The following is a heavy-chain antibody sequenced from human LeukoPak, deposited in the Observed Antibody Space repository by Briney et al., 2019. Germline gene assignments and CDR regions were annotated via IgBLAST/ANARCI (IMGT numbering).Heavy chain of an antibody. J-gene: IGHJ4*02. CDR2: IYYSGSS. V-gene: IGHV4-39*01. CDR3: ARGGTGWYFPF. CDR1: GGSISSGGYY. D-gene: IGHD6-19*01. Sequence: PSQTLSLTCTVSGGSISSGGYYWGWLRQPPGKGLEWIGTIYYSGSSYYNPSLKSRVTLSVDTSKNQFSLKLTSVTAADTAVYYCARGGTGWYFPFWGQGTLVTVSS.